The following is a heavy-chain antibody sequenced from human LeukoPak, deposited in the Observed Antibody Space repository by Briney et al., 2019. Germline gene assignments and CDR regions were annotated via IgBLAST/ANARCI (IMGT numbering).Heavy chain of an antibody. J-gene: IGHJ6*03. CDR2: IYTSGST. CDR3: ARALTPEPPPPLIGYYYMDV. Sequence: SETLSLTCTVSGGSISSYYWSWIRQPAGKGLEWIGRIYTSGSTNYNPSLKSRVTISVDTSKNQFSLKLSSVTAADTAVYYCARALTPEPPPPLIGYYYMDVWDKGTTVTVSS. CDR1: GGSISSYY. V-gene: IGHV4-4*07. D-gene: IGHD1-14*01.